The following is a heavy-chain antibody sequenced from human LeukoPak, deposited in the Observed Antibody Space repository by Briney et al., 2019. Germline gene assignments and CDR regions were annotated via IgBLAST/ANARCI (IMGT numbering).Heavy chain of an antibody. CDR1: GYTFTGYY. CDR3: ARDSGGYPNVQELNGMDV. CDR2: INPNSGGT. D-gene: IGHD1-26*01. J-gene: IGHJ6*02. V-gene: IGHV1-2*04. Sequence: VASVKVSCKASGYTFTGYYTHWVRQAPGQGLEWMGWINPNSGGTNYAQKFQGWVTMTRDTSISTAYMELSRLRSDDTAVYYCARDSGGYPNVQELNGMDVWGQGTTVTVSS.